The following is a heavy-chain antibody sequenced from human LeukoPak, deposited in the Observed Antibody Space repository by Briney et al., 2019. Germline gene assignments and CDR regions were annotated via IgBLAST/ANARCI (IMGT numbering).Heavy chain of an antibody. J-gene: IGHJ4*02. CDR1: GFTFSDYY. V-gene: IGHV3-11*04. CDR3: ARARAYYYESSLLFDY. CDR2: ISSSGTTI. D-gene: IGHD3-22*01. Sequence: KPGGSLTLSCAASGFTFSDYYMSWIRQAPGKGLEWVSYISSSGTTIYYADSVKGRFTISRDSAKNSLYLQMNSLRAEETAVYYCARARAYYYESSLLFDYWGQGTLVTVSS.